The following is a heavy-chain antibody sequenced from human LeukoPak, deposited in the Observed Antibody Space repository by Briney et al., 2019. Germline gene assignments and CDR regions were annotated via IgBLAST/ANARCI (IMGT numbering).Heavy chain of an antibody. Sequence: PSETLSLTCTVSGGSISSYYWSWIRQPPGKGLEWIGYIYYSGSTNYNPSLKSRVTISVDTSKNQFSLKLSSVTAADTAVYYYARDSTGVATTDAFDIWGQGTMVTVSS. D-gene: IGHD4-17*01. CDR1: GGSISSYY. V-gene: IGHV4-59*01. CDR3: ARDSTGVATTDAFDI. CDR2: IYYSGST. J-gene: IGHJ3*02.